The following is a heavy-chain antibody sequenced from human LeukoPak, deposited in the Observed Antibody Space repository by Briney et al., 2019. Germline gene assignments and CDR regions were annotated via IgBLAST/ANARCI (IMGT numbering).Heavy chain of an antibody. J-gene: IGHJ3*02. D-gene: IGHD3-22*01. CDR2: TYSGGYT. Sequence: GGSLRLSCAASGFIVSNNYMSWVRQAPGEGLEWISVTYSGGYTSYASSVKGRFTIFRDNSKNTVYLQMNSLRAEDTAVYYCAKPPLLGDSSGLYAFDIWGQGTMVTVSS. V-gene: IGHV3-66*01. CDR1: GFIVSNNY. CDR3: AKPPLLGDSSGLYAFDI.